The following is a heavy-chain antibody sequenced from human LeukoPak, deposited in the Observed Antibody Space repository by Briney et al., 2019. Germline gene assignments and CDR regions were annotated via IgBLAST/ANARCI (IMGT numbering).Heavy chain of an antibody. V-gene: IGHV4-59*01. CDR2: IYYSGST. CDR1: GGSISSYY. CDR3: ARGPTRNYFDY. J-gene: IGHJ4*02. Sequence: SETLSLTCTVSGGSISSYYWSWIRQPPGKGLEWIGYIYYSGSTNYNPSLKSRVTISVDTSKNQFSLKLSSATAADTAVYYCARGPTRNYFDYWGQGTLVTVSS.